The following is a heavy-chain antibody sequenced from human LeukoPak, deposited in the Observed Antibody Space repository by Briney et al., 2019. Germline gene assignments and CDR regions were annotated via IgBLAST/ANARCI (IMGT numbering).Heavy chain of an antibody. Sequence: GGSLRLSCVASGFSFGTYAMSWVRQAAGKGLEWVSAISARGDRTYYADSVKGRFTISRDNAMNLVYLQMNSLRAEDTAVYYCARGWNYAFRFDNWGQGTLVTVST. CDR3: ARGWNYAFRFDN. V-gene: IGHV3-23*01. J-gene: IGHJ4*02. D-gene: IGHD1-7*01. CDR1: GFSFGTYA. CDR2: ISARGDRT.